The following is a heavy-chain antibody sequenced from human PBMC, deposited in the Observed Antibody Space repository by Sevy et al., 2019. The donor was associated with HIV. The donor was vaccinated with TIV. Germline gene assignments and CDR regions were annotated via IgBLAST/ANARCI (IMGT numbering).Heavy chain of an antibody. CDR3: ARWPYASGWPYDFDY. Sequence: SETLSLTCGVYGGSFTGYYWSWIRQPPGKGLECIGQITHSGITNYNPSLKSRVTISVDTSKNQFSLKLSSVTAADTGVYYCARWPYASGWPYDFDYWGQGTLVTVSS. CDR2: ITHSGIT. V-gene: IGHV4-34*01. D-gene: IGHD6-19*01. J-gene: IGHJ4*02. CDR1: GGSFTGYY.